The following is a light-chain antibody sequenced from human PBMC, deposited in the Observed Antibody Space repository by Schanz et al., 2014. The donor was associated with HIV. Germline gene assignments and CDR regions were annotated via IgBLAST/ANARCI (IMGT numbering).Light chain of an antibody. CDR2: ADY. CDR3: GTWDSRLSVVL. Sequence: QSLLTQPPSVSAAPGQRVTISCSGGALDLGHNFVSWYQQFPGTAPKLLIFADYQRPSEIPDRISGSKTGTSATLAIAGLQTGDEGDYYCGTWDSRLSVVLFGGGTKLTVL. V-gene: IGLV1-51*01. J-gene: IGLJ2*01. CDR1: ALDLGHNF.